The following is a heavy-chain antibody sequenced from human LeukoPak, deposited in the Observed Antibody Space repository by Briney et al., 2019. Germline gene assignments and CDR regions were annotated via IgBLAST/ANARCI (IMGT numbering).Heavy chain of an antibody. CDR3: AKDSAVAGTAAYFQH. Sequence: GGSLRLSCAASGFTFSHYATSWVRQAPGKGLEWVSVISGSGGGTYYAASGKGRFTISRDNSKNTLYLQITSLRAEDTAIYYGAKDSAVAGTAAYFQHWGQGTLVTVSS. J-gene: IGHJ1*01. V-gene: IGHV3-23*01. CDR2: ISGSGGGT. CDR1: GFTFSHYA. D-gene: IGHD6-19*01.